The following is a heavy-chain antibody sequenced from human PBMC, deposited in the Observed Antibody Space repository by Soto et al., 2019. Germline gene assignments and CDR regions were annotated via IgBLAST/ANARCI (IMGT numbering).Heavy chain of an antibody. J-gene: IGHJ4*02. V-gene: IGHV4-39*01. CDR3: ARQDDFWSGYNTFDS. D-gene: IGHD3-3*01. CDR1: GGSISSNSHY. Sequence: QLQLQESGPGLVKPSETLSLSCSVSGGSISSNSHYWAWLRQPPGKGLEWIGSIYYNGFTYYSPSRKSRLTISVDTSKNQFSLKLLSVTPADTAVYSCARQDDFWSGYNTFDSWGQGTLVTVSS. CDR2: IYYNGFT.